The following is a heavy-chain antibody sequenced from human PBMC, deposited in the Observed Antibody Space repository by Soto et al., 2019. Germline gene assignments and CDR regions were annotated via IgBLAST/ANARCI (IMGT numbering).Heavy chain of an antibody. CDR3: ARDLRFSSTNYFDF. D-gene: IGHD2-8*01. J-gene: IGHJ4*02. CDR2: IDGSSDYT. CDR1: GFLFTDYY. V-gene: IGHV3-11*06. Sequence: QVQLVESGGGLVKPGGSLRLSCTASGFLFTDYYTSWIRQPPGKGLEWLAYIDGSSDYTNSADSVKGRFTISRDNAKNSVFLQMNNLRADDTAVYYCARDLRFSSTNYFDFWGRGTLVTVSS.